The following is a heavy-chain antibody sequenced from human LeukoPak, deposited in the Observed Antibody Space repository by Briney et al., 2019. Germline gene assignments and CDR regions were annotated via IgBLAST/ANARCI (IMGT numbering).Heavy chain of an antibody. D-gene: IGHD3-10*01. CDR3: ARDLGQYYGTSDNWFDP. V-gene: IGHV3-74*01. Sequence: GGSLRLSCAASGFTFSNYWMHWVRQAPGKGLVWVSRINSDGINTSYADSVKGRFTISRDNAKNTLDLQMNSLRAEDTAVYYCARDLGQYYGTSDNWFDPWGQGTLVTVSS. J-gene: IGHJ5*02. CDR1: GFTFSNYW. CDR2: INSDGINT.